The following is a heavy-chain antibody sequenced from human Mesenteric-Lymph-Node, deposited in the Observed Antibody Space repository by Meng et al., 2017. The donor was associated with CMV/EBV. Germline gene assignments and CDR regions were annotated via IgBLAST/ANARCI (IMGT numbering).Heavy chain of an antibody. CDR1: GFTLSNYW. CDR3: ARAAPGDY. D-gene: IGHD3-10*01. J-gene: IGHJ4*02. Sequence: GESLKISCAASGFTLSNYWMYWVRQAPGKGLVWVSHINSDGSTINYADSVKGRSTISRDNAKNTLYLQMNSLRVEDTAVYYCARAAPGDYWGQGTLVTVSS. CDR2: INSDGSTI. V-gene: IGHV3-74*01.